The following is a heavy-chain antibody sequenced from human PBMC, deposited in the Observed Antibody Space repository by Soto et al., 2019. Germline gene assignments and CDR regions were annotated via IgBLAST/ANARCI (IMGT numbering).Heavy chain of an antibody. Sequence: QVQLVESGGGVVQPGRSLRLSCAASGFTFSDYAMHWVRQPPGKGLERVAAIPYDGSNKYYADSVKGRFTISRDNSKNTLYLQMNSLRAEDTAVYYCAKRGGGDGWAPGYWGQGTLVTVSS. CDR3: AKRGGGDGWAPGY. V-gene: IGHV3-30*18. J-gene: IGHJ4*02. CDR1: GFTFSDYA. D-gene: IGHD3-10*01. CDR2: IPYDGSNK.